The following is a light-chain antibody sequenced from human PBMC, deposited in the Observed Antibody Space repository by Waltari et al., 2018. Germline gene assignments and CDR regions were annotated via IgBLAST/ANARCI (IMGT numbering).Light chain of an antibody. CDR2: KAS. CDR3: LIYMGSGIWV. J-gene: IGLJ3*02. V-gene: IGLV8-61*01. CDR1: SGSLSSPSY. Sequence: QTVVTQEPSLSVSPGGTVTLTCALSSGSLSSPSYVSWYQQTPGHPPCTLVYKASSRSSGVPDRFSGSTLGNKAALTITGAQADDEADYYCLIYMGSGIWVFGGGTKLTVL.